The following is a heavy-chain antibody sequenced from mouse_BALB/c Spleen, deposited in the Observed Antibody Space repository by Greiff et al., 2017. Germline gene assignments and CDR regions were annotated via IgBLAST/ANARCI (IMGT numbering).Heavy chain of an antibody. J-gene: IGHJ4*01. D-gene: IGHD2-3*01. CDR1: GDSITSGY. CDR2: ISYSGST. CDR3: ARIYDGYTGCYYAMDY. Sequence: EVQLQESGPSLVKPSQTLSLTCSVTGDSITSGYWNWIRKFPGNKLEYMGYISYSGSTYYNPSLKSRISITRDTSKNQYYLQLNSVTTEDTATYYCARIYDGYTGCYYAMDYWGQGTSVTVSS. V-gene: IGHV3-8*02.